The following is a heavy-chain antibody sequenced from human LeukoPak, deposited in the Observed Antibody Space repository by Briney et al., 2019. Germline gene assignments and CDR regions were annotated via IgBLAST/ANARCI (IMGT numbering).Heavy chain of an antibody. CDR1: GGTFSSYA. Sequence: ASVKVSCTASGGTFSSYAISWVRQAPGQGLEWMGGIIPIFGTANYAQKFQGRVTITADESTSTAYMELSSLRSEDTAVYYCARSKFFDDSSGYPLDYWGQGTLVTVSS. V-gene: IGHV1-69*01. CDR2: IIPIFGTA. CDR3: ARSKFFDDSSGYPLDY. D-gene: IGHD3-22*01. J-gene: IGHJ4*02.